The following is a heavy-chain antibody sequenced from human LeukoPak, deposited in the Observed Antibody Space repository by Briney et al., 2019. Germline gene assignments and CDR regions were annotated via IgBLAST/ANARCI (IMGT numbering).Heavy chain of an antibody. Sequence: ASVKVSCKASGYSFTGYYLHWVRQAPGQGLEWMGWISPNSGGTDYAQKFQGRVTMTRDTSIRTAYMELSRLTSVDTAVYYCARAAPGCGGDCYGWGGWGKLATVTA. CDR3: ARAAPGCGGDCYGW. CDR2: ISPNSGGT. CDR1: GYSFTGYY. J-gene: IGHJ4*02. V-gene: IGHV1-2*02. D-gene: IGHD2-21*02.